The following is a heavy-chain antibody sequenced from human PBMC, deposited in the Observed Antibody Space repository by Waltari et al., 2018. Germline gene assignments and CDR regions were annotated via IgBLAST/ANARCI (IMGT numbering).Heavy chain of an antibody. V-gene: IGHV4-38-2*01. CDR3: ARATRAVAGMYFQH. Sequence: QVQLQESGPGLVKPSETLSLTCAVSGYSISSGYHWGWIRQPPGKGLEWIGSIYHSGSTYYNPSLKSRVTISVDTSKNQFSLKLSSVTAADTAVYYCARATRAVAGMYFQHWGQGTLVTVSS. J-gene: IGHJ1*01. CDR1: GYSISSGYH. D-gene: IGHD6-19*01. CDR2: IYHSGST.